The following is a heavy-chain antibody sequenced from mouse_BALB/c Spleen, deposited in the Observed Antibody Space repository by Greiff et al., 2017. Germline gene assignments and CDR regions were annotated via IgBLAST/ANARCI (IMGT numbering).Heavy chain of an antibody. J-gene: IGHJ1*01. CDR2: IDPANGNT. Sequence: EVKLMESGAELVKPGASVKLSCTASGFNIKDTYMHWVKQRPEQGLEWIGRIDPANGNTKYDPKFQGKATITADTSSNTAYLQLSSLTSEDTAVYYCARGSSYPYWYFDVWGAGTTVTVSS. D-gene: IGHD1-1*01. CDR3: ARGSSYPYWYFDV. V-gene: IGHV14-3*02. CDR1: GFNIKDTY.